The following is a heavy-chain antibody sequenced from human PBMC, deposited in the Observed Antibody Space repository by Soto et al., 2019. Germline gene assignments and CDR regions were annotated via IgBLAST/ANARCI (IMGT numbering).Heavy chain of an antibody. J-gene: IGHJ4*02. Sequence: QVQLVESGGGVVQPGRSLRLSCAASGFTFSTYGMHWVRQAPGKGLEWVAVISHDGSNKYYVDSVKGRFTISRDNSKTTLYRQMNSLRAEDTAVYYWARGRGLYYGFWSALLWGQGTLVTVSS. CDR3: ARGRGLYYGFWSALL. CDR1: GFTFSTYG. CDR2: ISHDGSNK. V-gene: IGHV3-30*03. D-gene: IGHD3-3*01.